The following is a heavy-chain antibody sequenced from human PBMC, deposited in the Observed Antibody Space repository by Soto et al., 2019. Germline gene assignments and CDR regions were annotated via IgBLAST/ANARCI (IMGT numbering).Heavy chain of an antibody. Sequence: GESLKISCKGSGYSFTSYWLSWGRQMPGEGLEWMGRIDPSDSYTNYSPSFQGHVTISADKSISTAYLQWSSLKASDTAMYYCARQRSSSFYYYYGMDVWGQGTTVTVYS. CDR2: IDPSDSYT. CDR1: GYSFTSYW. D-gene: IGHD6-6*01. V-gene: IGHV5-10-1*01. J-gene: IGHJ6*02. CDR3: ARQRSSSFYYYYGMDV.